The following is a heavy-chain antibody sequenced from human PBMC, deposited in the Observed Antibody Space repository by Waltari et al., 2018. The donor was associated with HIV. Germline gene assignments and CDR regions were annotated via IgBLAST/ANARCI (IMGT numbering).Heavy chain of an antibody. CDR2: MSSSSSYI. J-gene: IGHJ6*02. D-gene: IGHD3-16*01. CDR1: GFTFSSYS. Sequence: EVQLVESGGGLVKPGGSLRLSCAASGFTFSSYSMNWVRQAPGKGLGWVSSMSSSSSYIYYADSVKGRFTISRDNAKNSLYLQMNSLRAEDTAVYYCARDFWGGYYYGMDVWGQGTTVTVSS. CDR3: ARDFWGGYYYGMDV. V-gene: IGHV3-21*01.